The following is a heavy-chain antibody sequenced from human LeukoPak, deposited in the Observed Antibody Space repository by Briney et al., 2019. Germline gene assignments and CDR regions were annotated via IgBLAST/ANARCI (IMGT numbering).Heavy chain of an antibody. CDR3: ARHSPDSISMVGGIITGPIDY. CDR2: MYYSGST. D-gene: IGHD3-10*01. Sequence: PSETLSLTCTVSGGSISSYYWSWIRQSPGKGVEWIGYMYYSGSTNYNPSLKSRVTISEDTSKNQFSLKLSSVTAADTAVYYCARHSPDSISMVGGIITGPIDYWGQGTLVTVSS. V-gene: IGHV4-59*08. CDR1: GGSISSYY. J-gene: IGHJ4*02.